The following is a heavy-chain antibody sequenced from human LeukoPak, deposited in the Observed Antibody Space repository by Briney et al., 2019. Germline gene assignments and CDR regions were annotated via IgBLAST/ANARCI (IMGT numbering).Heavy chain of an antibody. V-gene: IGHV3-48*02. Sequence: FDSNSVKGRFTISRDSAKNSLYLQMNSLRDEDTAVYYCARDVARRVGIDFWGQGTLVTVSS. D-gene: IGHD2-2*01. CDR3: ARDVARRVGIDF. J-gene: IGHJ4*02.